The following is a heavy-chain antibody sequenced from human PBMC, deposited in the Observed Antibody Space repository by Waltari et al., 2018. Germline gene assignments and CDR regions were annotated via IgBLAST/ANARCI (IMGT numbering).Heavy chain of an antibody. D-gene: IGHD2-15*01. CDR2: IWYDGSNK. Sequence: QVQLVESGGGVVQPGRSLRLSCAASGFTFSSYGMHWVHRAPGKGLEWVAVIWYDGSNKYYADSVKGRFTISRDNSKNTLYLQMNSLRAEDTAMYYCAKGCSGGSCYLDYWGQGTLVTVSS. J-gene: IGHJ4*02. V-gene: IGHV3-33*08. CDR1: GFTFSSYG. CDR3: AKGCSGGSCYLDY.